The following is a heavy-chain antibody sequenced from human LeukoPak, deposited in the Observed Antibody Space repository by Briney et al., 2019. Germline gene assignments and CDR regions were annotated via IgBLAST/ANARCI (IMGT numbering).Heavy chain of an antibody. CDR3: ARGKRKNIVVVPAAIGGFDP. Sequence: AETLSLTCAAYGGSFSGYYWSWIRQPPGKGLEWMGEINHSGSTNYNPSLKSRVTISVDTSKNQFSLKLSSVTAADTAVYYCARGKRKNIVVVPAAIGGFDPWGQGTLVTVSS. J-gene: IGHJ5*02. CDR2: INHSGST. CDR1: GGSFSGYY. D-gene: IGHD2-2*02. V-gene: IGHV4-34*01.